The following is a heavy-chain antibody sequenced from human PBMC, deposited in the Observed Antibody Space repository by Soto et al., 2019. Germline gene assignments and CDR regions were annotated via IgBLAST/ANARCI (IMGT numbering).Heavy chain of an antibody. CDR2: ISSSSSYI. CDR1: GFTFSSYS. CDR3: AKVDRSVWGYFDY. J-gene: IGHJ4*02. V-gene: IGHV3-21*04. D-gene: IGHD3-16*01. Sequence: LRLSCAASGFTFSSYSMNWVRQAPGKGLEWVSSISSSSSYIYYADSVKGRFTISRDNAKNSLYLQMNSLRAEDTAVYYCAKVDRSVWGYFDYWGQGTLVTVSS.